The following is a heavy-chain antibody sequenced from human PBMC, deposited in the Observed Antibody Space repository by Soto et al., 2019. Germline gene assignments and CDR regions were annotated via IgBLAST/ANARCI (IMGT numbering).Heavy chain of an antibody. J-gene: IGHJ6*02. Sequence: SETLSLTCAANGGSFREYYWSWIRQPPGKGLEWIGEINQSGTTHYNPSLKRRVNISIDTSKNQFSLNLTSVTAADTATYFCARDIITVIGGEIYYYFGMDVWGQGTTVTVSS. V-gene: IGHV4-34*01. CDR1: GGSFREYY. CDR2: INQSGTT. CDR3: ARDIITVIGGEIYYYFGMDV. D-gene: IGHD3-16*01.